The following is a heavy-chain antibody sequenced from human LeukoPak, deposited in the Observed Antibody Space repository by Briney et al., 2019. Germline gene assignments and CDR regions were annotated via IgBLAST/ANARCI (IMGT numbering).Heavy chain of an antibody. CDR2: ISYDGSNK. Sequence: GGSPRLSCAASGFTSSSYAMHWVRQAPGKGLEWVAVISYDGSNKYYADSVKGRFTISRDNSKNTLYLQMNSLRAEDTALYYCTKGARDYFDSWGQGTLVTVSS. V-gene: IGHV3-30-3*01. CDR3: TKGARDYFDS. CDR1: GFTSSSYA. J-gene: IGHJ4*02.